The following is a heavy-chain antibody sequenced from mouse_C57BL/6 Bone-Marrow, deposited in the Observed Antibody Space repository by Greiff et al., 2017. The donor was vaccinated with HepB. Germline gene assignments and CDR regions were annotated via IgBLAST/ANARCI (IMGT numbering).Heavy chain of an antibody. CDR2: IYPRSGNT. CDR1: GYTFTSYG. CDR3: AREGYYYGSSPWFAY. Sequence: VMLVESGAELARPGASVKLSCKASGYTFTSYGISWVKQRTGQGLEWIGEIYPRSGNTYYNEKFKGKATLTADKSSSTAYMELRSLTSEDSAVYFCAREGYYYGSSPWFAYWGQGTLVTVSA. V-gene: IGHV1-81*01. D-gene: IGHD1-1*01. J-gene: IGHJ3*01.